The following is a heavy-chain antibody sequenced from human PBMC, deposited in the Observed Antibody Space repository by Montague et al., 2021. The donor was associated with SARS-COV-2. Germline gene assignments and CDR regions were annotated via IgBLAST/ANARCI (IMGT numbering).Heavy chain of an antibody. J-gene: IGHJ5*02. CDR3: ARLVWFGELSSENWFDP. V-gene: IGHV4-39*01. Sequence: SETLSLTCTVAGGSISSSSNDWGWIRQPPGKGLEWIGSIYYSGXTXYXXXXKXRVTISVDTSKNQFSRKLNSVTAADTAVYYCARLVWFGELSSENWFDPWGQGTLVTVSS. CDR2: IYYSGXT. D-gene: IGHD3-10*01. CDR1: GGSISSSSND.